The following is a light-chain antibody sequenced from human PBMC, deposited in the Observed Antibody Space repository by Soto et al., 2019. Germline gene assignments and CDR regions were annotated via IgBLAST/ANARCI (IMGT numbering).Light chain of an antibody. CDR3: QQRTNWPLT. J-gene: IGKJ4*01. Sequence: EIVLTQSPATLSLSPGERATLSCRASQSVGSSLALYQQKPGQAPRLLIYDASTRATGIPARFSGSGSGTDFTLTISSLEPEDFAVYYCQQRTNWPLTFGGGTKVEIK. CDR1: QSVGSS. V-gene: IGKV3-11*01. CDR2: DAS.